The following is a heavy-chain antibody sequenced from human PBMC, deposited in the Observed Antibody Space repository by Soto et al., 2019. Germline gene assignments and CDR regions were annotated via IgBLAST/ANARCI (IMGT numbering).Heavy chain of an antibody. D-gene: IGHD4-17*01. V-gene: IGHV4-34*10. J-gene: IGHJ4*02. Sequence: SETLSLTCAVYGGSFSGYYWSWIRQSPGKGLEWIGYISNSGSTGYNPSLKTRLSMSVDRSKNQFTLRLTSVTAADTAVYFCATESGSTYGYFDYWGQGTQVTVSS. CDR1: GGSFSGYY. CDR2: ISNSGST. CDR3: ATESGSTYGYFDY.